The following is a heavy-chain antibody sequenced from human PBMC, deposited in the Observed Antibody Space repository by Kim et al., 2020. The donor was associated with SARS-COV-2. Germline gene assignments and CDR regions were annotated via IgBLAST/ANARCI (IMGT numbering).Heavy chain of an antibody. J-gene: IGHJ6*02. CDR1: GFTFSSYS. D-gene: IGHD3-10*01. CDR3: ARDYSWFGELLYYYYYYGMYV. CDR2: ISSSSSTI. Sequence: GGSLRLSCAASGFTFSSYSMNWVRQAPGKGLEWVSYISSSSSTIYYADSVKGRFTISRDNAKNSLYLQMNSLRAEDTAVYYCARDYSWFGELLYYYYYYGMYVWGQGTTVTVSS. V-gene: IGHV3-48*01.